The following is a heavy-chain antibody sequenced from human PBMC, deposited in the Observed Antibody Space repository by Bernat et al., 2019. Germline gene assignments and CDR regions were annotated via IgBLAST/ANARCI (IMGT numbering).Heavy chain of an antibody. Sequence: EVQLVESGGALVQPGGSLRLSCVGSGFSFSGIWMTWVRQAPGKGLEWVANIKQDGSVQHYVDSVKGRFIISRDNTKNSLFLQMTSLGVDDTAVYYCARGYGPENWGQCTLVTVSS. V-gene: IGHV3-7*03. CDR1: GFSFSGIW. D-gene: IGHD2-8*02. CDR2: IKQDGSVQ. CDR3: ARGYGPEN. J-gene: IGHJ1*01.